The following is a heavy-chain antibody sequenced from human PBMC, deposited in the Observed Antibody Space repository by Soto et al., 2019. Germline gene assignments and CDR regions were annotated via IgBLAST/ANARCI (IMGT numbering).Heavy chain of an antibody. V-gene: IGHV3-74*01. J-gene: IGHJ6*03. CDR3: ARGDCVGGTCYSLAGSFYYYMDV. CDR1: GFTFSNYW. CDR2: INSDGSVS. D-gene: IGHD2-15*01. Sequence: EVQLVESGGGLVQPGGSLRLSCVASGFTFSNYWMYWVRQAPGEGLLWVSRINSDGSVSSYADSVKGRLTISRDNVKNTLYLQMDSLRAEDTAVYYCARGDCVGGTCYSLAGSFYYYMDVWGKGTTVTVFS.